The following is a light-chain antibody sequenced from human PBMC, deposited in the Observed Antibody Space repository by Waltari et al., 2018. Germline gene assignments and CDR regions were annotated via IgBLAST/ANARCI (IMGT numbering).Light chain of an antibody. J-gene: IGLJ1*01. CDR1: SSDVGGYYY. CDR3: NSFTSNKFYV. Sequence: QSALTQPASVSGSPGQSITISCTGTSSDVGGYYYVSWYQQYPGKAPKLVIYEVNKRPSGVSNRFSGSKSGNTASLSISGLQADDEADYYCNSFTSNKFYVLGTGTKVTVL. CDR2: EVN. V-gene: IGLV2-14*01.